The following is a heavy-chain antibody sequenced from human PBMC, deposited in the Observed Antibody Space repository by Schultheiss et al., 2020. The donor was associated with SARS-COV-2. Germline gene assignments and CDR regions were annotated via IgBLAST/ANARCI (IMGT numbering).Heavy chain of an antibody. D-gene: IGHD2-21*02. V-gene: IGHV3-64*04. CDR1: GFTFSSYA. J-gene: IGHJ6*03. CDR3: ARGGDDYPYYHYMDV. CDR2: ISSNGGST. Sequence: GGSLRLSCSASGFTFSSYAMHWVRQAPGKGLEYVSAISSNGGSTYYADSVKGRFTISRDNSKNTLYLQMHSLRVEDTAVYYCARGGDDYPYYHYMDVWGKGTTVTVSS.